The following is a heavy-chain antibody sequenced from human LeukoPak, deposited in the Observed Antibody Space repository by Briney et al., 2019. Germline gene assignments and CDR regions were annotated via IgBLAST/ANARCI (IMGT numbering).Heavy chain of an antibody. Sequence: SETLSLTCTVSGDSISVYSWNWIRQSPGKGLEWIAYMYYSGTTNYNPSLENRVAISLDLSRHQFSLRLNSVTAADTAVYFCATSEKNRFYIHAWGQGTTVIVSS. CDR2: MYYSGTT. CDR3: ATSEKNRFYIHA. CDR1: GDSISVYS. D-gene: IGHD2/OR15-2a*01. V-gene: IGHV4-59*01. J-gene: IGHJ6*02.